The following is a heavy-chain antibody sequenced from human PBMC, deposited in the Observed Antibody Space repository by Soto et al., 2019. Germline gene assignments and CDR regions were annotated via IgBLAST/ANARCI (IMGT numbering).Heavy chain of an antibody. CDR2: IRSKVNSYAT. D-gene: IGHD1-26*01. CDR3: TRRGTGDNVGDDY. CDR1: GFIFSDSA. J-gene: IGHJ4*02. Sequence: GGSLRLSCAASGFIFSDSAMHWVRQAAGKGLEWVGRIRSKVNSYATPYDVSVKGRFTISRDDSKSMAYLQMNSLKIDDTPVYYCTRRGTGDNVGDDYWGQGTLVTVSS. V-gene: IGHV3-73*01.